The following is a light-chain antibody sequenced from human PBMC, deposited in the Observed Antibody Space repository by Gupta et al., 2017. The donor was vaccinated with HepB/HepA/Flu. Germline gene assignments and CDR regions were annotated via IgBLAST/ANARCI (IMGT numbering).Light chain of an antibody. CDR3: QKENSAPWT. CDR1: QRICNY. Sequence: IKFTQSPSSLSASVRDSVTITCRQSQRICNYLAWYQQKPVKVPKVLIYVAYTRQSGVPCRFSGSGSGTDFTLTISSRQPEDVATYYCQKENSAPWTFGQGTKVEIK. V-gene: IGKV1-27*01. J-gene: IGKJ1*01. CDR2: VAY.